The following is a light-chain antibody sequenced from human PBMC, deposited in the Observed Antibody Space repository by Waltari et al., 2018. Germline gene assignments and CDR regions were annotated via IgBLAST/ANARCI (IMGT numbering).Light chain of an antibody. CDR3: QQSYSIPIS. V-gene: IGKV1-39*01. Sequence: DIQMTQSPSSLSASVGDRVTITCRASQSISNFLNWYQQKPGKAPKLLISATSTLQTGVPSRFSGSGSGTYFSLNISSLQPEDFATYYCQQSYSIPISFGPGTEVEIK. CDR1: QSISNF. CDR2: ATS. J-gene: IGKJ3*01.